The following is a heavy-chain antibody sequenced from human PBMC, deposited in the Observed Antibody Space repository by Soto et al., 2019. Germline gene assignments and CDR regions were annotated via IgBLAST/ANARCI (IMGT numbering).Heavy chain of an antibody. CDR2: INPNSGGT. CDR1: GYTFTGYY. CDR3: AKGQLVSGSYYYYGMDV. J-gene: IGHJ6*02. V-gene: IGHV1-2*04. D-gene: IGHD6-13*01. Sequence: ASVKVSCTASGYTFTGYYMHWVRQAPGQGLEWMGWINPNSGGTNYAQKFQGWVTMTRDTSISTAYMELSRLRSDDTAVYYCAKGQLVSGSYYYYGMDVWGQGTTVTVSS.